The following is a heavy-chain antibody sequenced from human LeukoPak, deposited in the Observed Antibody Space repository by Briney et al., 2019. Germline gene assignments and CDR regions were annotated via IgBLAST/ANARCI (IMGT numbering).Heavy chain of an antibody. CDR3: TVGPHHYFDS. Sequence: SETLSLTCTVSGGPINSGGYYWSWIRQHPGKGLEWTGYISYSGSTYYNPSLKSRVTISLDTSKNQFSLRLSSVSAADTAVYFCTVGPHHYFDSWGQGTLVTVSS. D-gene: IGHD4-11*01. CDR1: GGPINSGGYY. V-gene: IGHV4-31*03. J-gene: IGHJ4*02. CDR2: ISYSGST.